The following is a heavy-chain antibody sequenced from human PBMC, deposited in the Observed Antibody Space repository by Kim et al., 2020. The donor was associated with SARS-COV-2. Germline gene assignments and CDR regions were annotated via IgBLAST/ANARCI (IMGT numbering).Heavy chain of an antibody. Sequence: SETLSLTCTVSGGSISSGGYYWSWIRQHPGKGLEWIGYIYYSGSTYYNPSLKSRVTISVDTSKNQFSLKLSSVTAADTAVYYCARGARHSSSWYLHYYYGMDVWGQGTTVTVSS. CDR1: GGSISSGGYY. CDR2: IYYSGST. D-gene: IGHD6-13*01. V-gene: IGHV4-31*03. CDR3: ARGARHSSSWYLHYYYGMDV. J-gene: IGHJ6*02.